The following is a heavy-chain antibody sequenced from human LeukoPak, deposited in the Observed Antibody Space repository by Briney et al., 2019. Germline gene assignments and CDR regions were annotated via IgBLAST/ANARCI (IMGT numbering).Heavy chain of an antibody. J-gene: IGHJ4*02. CDR3: AEDYESGDIVVVVAAFDYFDY. CDR1: GFTFSSYA. V-gene: IGHV3-23*01. Sequence: GGSLRLSCAASGFTFSSYAMSWVRQAPGKGLEWVSAISGSGGSTYYADSVKGRFTISRDNSKNTLYLQMNSLRAEDTAVYYCAEDYESGDIVVVVAAFDYFDYWGQGTLVTVSS. CDR2: ISGSGGST. D-gene: IGHD2-15*01.